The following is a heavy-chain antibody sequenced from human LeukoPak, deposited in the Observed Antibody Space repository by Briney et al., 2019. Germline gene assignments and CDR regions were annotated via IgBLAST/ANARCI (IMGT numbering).Heavy chain of an antibody. Sequence: GGSLRLSCAASGFTFSSHWMHWVRQAPGKGLVWVSRTNSDGSITSYADSVKGRSTISRDNAKDTLYLQMNSLRAEDAAVYYCASPMWDTAIHDYWGQGTLVTVSS. V-gene: IGHV3-74*01. J-gene: IGHJ4*02. CDR2: TNSDGSIT. CDR3: ASPMWDTAIHDY. D-gene: IGHD5-18*01. CDR1: GFTFSSHW.